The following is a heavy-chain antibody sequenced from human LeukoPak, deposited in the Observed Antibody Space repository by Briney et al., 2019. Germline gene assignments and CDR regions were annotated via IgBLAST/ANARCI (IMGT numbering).Heavy chain of an antibody. CDR2: INPNSGGT. D-gene: IGHD4-23*01. V-gene: IGHV1-2*02. Sequence: ASVKVSCKASGYTFIGYYMHWVRQAPGQGLEWMGWINPNSGGTNYAQKFQGRVTMTRDTSISTAYMELSRLRSDDTAVYYCARVHGYGGNILGFEYWGQGTLVTVSS. J-gene: IGHJ4*02. CDR3: ARVHGYGGNILGFEY. CDR1: GYTFIGYY.